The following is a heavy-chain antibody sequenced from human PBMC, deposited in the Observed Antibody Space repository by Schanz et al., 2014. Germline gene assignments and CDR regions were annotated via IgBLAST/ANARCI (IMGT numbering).Heavy chain of an antibody. V-gene: IGHV1-8*02. D-gene: IGHD6-13*01. CDR2: MNSKTGNT. J-gene: IGHJ4*02. CDR1: GYTFTSYY. Sequence: QVQLVQSGAEVKKPGVSVKVSCKASGYTFTSYYMHWVRQAPGQGLEWMGWMNSKTGNTGYAQRFQGRVTMTRNTSITTAYLELSSLRSGDTAVYYCARDGEAAAGCDYWGQGTLVTVSS. CDR3: ARDGEAAAGCDY.